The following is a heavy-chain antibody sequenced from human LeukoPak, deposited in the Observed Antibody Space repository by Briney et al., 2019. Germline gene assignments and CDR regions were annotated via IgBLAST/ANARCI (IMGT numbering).Heavy chain of an antibody. D-gene: IGHD6-19*01. CDR3: ARVVGSGWEYYFDY. CDR2: IYYSGST. CDR1: GASITFSSSY. V-gene: IGHV4-39*07. Sequence: PSETLSLTCTVSGASITFSSSYWGWIRPPPGKGLEWNGYIYYSGSTYYNPSLESRVTISVDTSKNQFSLNLSSVTAADTAVYYCARVVGSGWEYYFDYWGQGTLVTVSS. J-gene: IGHJ4*02.